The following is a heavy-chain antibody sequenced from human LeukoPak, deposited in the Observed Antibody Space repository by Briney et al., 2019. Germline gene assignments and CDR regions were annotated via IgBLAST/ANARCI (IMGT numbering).Heavy chain of an antibody. V-gene: IGHV1-18*01. Sequence: ASVKVPCKASGYTFTSYGISWVRQAPGQGLEWMGWISAYNGNTNYAQKLQGRVTMTTDTSTSTAYMELRSLRSDDTAVYYCARERVHLSYFDYWGQGTLVTVSS. CDR2: ISAYNGNT. CDR1: GYTFTSYG. J-gene: IGHJ4*02. CDR3: ARERVHLSYFDY.